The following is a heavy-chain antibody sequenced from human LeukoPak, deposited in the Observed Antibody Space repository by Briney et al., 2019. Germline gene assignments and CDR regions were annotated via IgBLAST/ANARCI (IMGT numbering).Heavy chain of an antibody. D-gene: IGHD2-21*02. V-gene: IGHV1-2*02. CDR1: GYTFTGYY. CDR3: ARDAMVTRPFDY. CDR2: INPNSGGT. J-gene: IGHJ4*02. Sequence: ASVKVSCKASGYTFTGYYMHWVRQAPGQGLEWMGWINPNSGGTNYAQKFQGRVTMTRDTSISTAYMELSRLRSDDTAVYYCARDAMVTRPFDYWGQGTLATVSS.